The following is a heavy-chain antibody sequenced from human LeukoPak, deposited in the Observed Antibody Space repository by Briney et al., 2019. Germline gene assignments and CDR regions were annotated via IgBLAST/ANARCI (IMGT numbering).Heavy chain of an antibody. CDR3: ATHSTGYSSAWYTAFDI. CDR2: IDPNTGGT. D-gene: IGHD6-13*01. J-gene: IGHJ3*02. CDR1: GYAFTGYY. V-gene: IGHV1-2*02. Sequence: GASVTVSRKASGYAFTGYYMHWVRHAPGQGLEYMGWIDPNTGGTSYAQKVQGRVTMTRDTSISTAYMELSRLRSDDTAVYYCATHSTGYSSAWYTAFDIWGQGTMVTVSS.